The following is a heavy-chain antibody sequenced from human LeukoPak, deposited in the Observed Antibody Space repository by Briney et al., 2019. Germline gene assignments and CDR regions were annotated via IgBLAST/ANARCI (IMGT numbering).Heavy chain of an antibody. V-gene: IGHV4-39*01. CDR1: GGSINSNSYY. CDR3: ARHQWQWLVPFDY. J-gene: IGHJ4*02. Sequence: SETLSLTCTVSGGSINSNSYYWGWIRQPPGKGLEWIGRIYYSGSTYYNPSLKSRVTISVDTSKNPFSLKVSSVTAADTAVYYCARHQWQWLVPFDYWGQGTLVTVSS. CDR2: IYYSGST. D-gene: IGHD6-19*01.